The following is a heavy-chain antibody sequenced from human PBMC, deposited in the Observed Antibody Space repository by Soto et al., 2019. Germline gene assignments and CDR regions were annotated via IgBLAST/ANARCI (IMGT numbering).Heavy chain of an antibody. CDR1: GFTFSSYA. Sequence: PGGSLRLSCAASGFTFSSYAMSWVRQAPGKGLEWVSGISGSGGSTYYADSVKGRFTISRDNSKNTLYLQMNSLRAEDTALYYCAKAGYSSGWRFDYWGQGTLVTVYS. D-gene: IGHD6-19*01. CDR2: ISGSGGST. CDR3: AKAGYSSGWRFDY. V-gene: IGHV3-23*01. J-gene: IGHJ4*02.